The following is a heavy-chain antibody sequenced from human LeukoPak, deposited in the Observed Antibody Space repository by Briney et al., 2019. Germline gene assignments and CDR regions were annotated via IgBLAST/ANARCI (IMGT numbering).Heavy chain of an antibody. CDR2: IFGSGGSA. CDR1: GSTFSSYA. J-gene: IGHJ4*02. CDR3: AKAYGDYGIYDY. V-gene: IGHV3-23*01. D-gene: IGHD4-17*01. Sequence: PRGSLRLSCTASGSTFSSYAMYWVRQAPGKGLEWVSGIFGSGGSAHYADSVKGRFTISRDNSQNTVYLQMNSLRAEDTAVYYCAKAYGDYGIYDYWGQGTLVTVSS.